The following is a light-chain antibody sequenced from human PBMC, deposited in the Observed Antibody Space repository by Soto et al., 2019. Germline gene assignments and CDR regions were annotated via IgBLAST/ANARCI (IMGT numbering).Light chain of an antibody. J-gene: IGKJ1*01. Sequence: DIVLTQSPGTLSLSPGERATLSCRASQSVSSYFAWYQQKPGQAPRLLIYDASNRATGIPARFSGSGSGTDFTLTISSLEPEDFAVYYCQQRSNWPSWTFGQGTKVDIK. CDR2: DAS. CDR1: QSVSSY. V-gene: IGKV3-11*01. CDR3: QQRSNWPSWT.